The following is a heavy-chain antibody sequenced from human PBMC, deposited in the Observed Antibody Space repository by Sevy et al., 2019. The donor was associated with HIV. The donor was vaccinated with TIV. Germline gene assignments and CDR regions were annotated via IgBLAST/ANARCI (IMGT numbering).Heavy chain of an antibody. Sequence: GGSLRLSCEASGFTVSSYEMNWVRQAPGKGLEWVSDISSSGTTIKYADPVKGRFTISRDNAKNSLYMQMNSLRAEDTAVYYRARVDANSDKGFDPWGQGTLVTVSS. V-gene: IGHV3-48*03. CDR2: ISSSGTTI. D-gene: IGHD3-22*01. CDR1: GFTVSSYE. J-gene: IGHJ5*02. CDR3: ARVDANSDKGFDP.